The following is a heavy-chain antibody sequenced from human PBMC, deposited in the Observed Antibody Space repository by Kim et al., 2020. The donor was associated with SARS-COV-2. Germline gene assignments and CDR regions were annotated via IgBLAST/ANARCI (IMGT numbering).Heavy chain of an antibody. Sequence: GGSLRLSCAASGFTFSSYAMSWVRQAPGKGLEWVSAISGSGVSTYYADSVKGRITISRDNSKNTLYLQMNSLRAEDTAVYYCAKDGPGFYGGNAPFDYWGQGTLVTVSS. J-gene: IGHJ4*02. CDR2: ISGSGVST. CDR3: AKDGPGFYGGNAPFDY. D-gene: IGHD4-17*01. V-gene: IGHV3-23*01. CDR1: GFTFSSYA.